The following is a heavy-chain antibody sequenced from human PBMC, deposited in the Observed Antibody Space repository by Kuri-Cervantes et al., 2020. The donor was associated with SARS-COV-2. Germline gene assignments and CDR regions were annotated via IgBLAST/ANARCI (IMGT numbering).Heavy chain of an antibody. Sequence: LSLTCAASGFTFRSYAVSWVRQAPGKGLEWVSSITSSSTYIYYADSVKGRFTISRDNAKNSLYLQMNSLRAEDTAVYYCARVGRFRGNYFDYWGQGTLVTVSS. CDR2: ITSSSTYI. V-gene: IGHV3-21*01. J-gene: IGHJ4*02. CDR3: ARVGRFRGNYFDY. D-gene: IGHD3-10*01. CDR1: GFTFRSYA.